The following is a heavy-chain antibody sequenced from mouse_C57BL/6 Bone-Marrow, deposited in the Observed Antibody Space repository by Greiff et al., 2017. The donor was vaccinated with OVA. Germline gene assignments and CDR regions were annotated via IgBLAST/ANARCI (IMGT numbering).Heavy chain of an antibody. CDR1: GYTFTSYW. CDR3: ARNYYGNLLAY. V-gene: IGHV1-61*01. Sequence: VKLQQPGAELVRPGSSVKLSCKASGYTFTSYWMDWVKQRPGQGLEWIGNIYPSDSETHYNQKFKDKATLTVDKSSSTAYMQLSSLTSEDSAVYYCARNYYGNLLAYWGQGTLVTVSA. J-gene: IGHJ3*01. CDR2: IYPSDSET. D-gene: IGHD2-1*01.